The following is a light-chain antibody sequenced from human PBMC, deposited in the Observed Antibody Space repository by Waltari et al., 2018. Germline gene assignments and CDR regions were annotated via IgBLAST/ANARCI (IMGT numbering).Light chain of an antibody. V-gene: IGLV2-14*01. CDR1: IGDIGAHHY. J-gene: IGLJ2*01. CDR3: SSYSTSSTLVV. Sequence: QSAPTQPASVSGSPGPSITIPCPGTIGDIGAHHYLPWYQHHPGKVPNLIIFEVSDRPSGVSNRFSGSKSGNPASLTISGLQAEDEADYYCSSYSTSSTLVVFGGGTKLTVL. CDR2: EVS.